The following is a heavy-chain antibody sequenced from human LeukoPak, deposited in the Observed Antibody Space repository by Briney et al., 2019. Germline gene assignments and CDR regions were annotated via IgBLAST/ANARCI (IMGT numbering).Heavy chain of an antibody. V-gene: IGHV3-48*03. CDR3: VRGDRYFFDY. J-gene: IGHJ4*02. D-gene: IGHD1-14*01. CDR1: GFRFSSYE. CDR2: IGNTGRTI. Sequence: GGSLRLSCAASGFRFSSYEMNWVRQAPGRGLEWVSYIGNTGRTIYYVDSVKGRFTVSRDNAKNSLYLQMNSLRAEDTAIYYCVRGDRYFFDYWGEGTLVTVSS.